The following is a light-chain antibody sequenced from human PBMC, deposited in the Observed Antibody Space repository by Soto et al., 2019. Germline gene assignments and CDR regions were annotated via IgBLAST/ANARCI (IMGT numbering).Light chain of an antibody. Sequence: DIQMTQSTSSLSASVGDRVTITFRASQSISSYLNWYQQKPGKAPKLLIYAAISLQSGVPSRLSGSGSGTDFTLTISSLQPEDFATYYCQQTYSTPHTFGQGTKVDIK. V-gene: IGKV1-39*01. CDR1: QSISSY. CDR3: QQTYSTPHT. J-gene: IGKJ2*01. CDR2: AAI.